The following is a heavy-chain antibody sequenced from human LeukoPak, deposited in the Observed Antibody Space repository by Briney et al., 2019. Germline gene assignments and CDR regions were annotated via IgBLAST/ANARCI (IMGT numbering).Heavy chain of an antibody. V-gene: IGHV1-8*01. CDR3: ARNNVVACAI. D-gene: IGHD2-2*01. J-gene: IGHJ3*02. CDR2: MNPNSGTT. Sequence: VKHSRKASRYTFTRYDINWVRQARGQELEWMGWMNPNSGTTGYAQKFQGRVTMTRNTSISTAYMELSSLRSEDTAVYYCARNNVVACAIWGQGTMVTVSS. CDR1: RYTFTRYD.